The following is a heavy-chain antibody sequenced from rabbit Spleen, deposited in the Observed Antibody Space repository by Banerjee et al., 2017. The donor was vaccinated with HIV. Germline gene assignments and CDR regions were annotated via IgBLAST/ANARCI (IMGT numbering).Heavy chain of an antibody. CDR2: IYGGDGST. CDR1: GFDFSSSYY. Sequence: QEQLVESGGGLVQPEGSLTITCKAAGFDFSSSYYMCWVRQAPGKGPEWIACIYGGDGSTYYANWVNGRFTISRSTSLNTVTLQVTSLTAADTATYFCARDLDGVIGWNFGWWGPGTLVT. J-gene: IGHJ4*01. D-gene: IGHD1-1*01. CDR3: ARDLDGVIGWNFGW. V-gene: IGHV1S47*01.